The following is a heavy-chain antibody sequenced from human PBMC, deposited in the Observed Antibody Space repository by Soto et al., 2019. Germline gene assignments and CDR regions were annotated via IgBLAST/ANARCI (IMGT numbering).Heavy chain of an antibody. CDR1: GFTLSDYY. CDR2: TRSKAKSYTT. CDR3: ARDGSTVTTYYYYYGMDV. V-gene: IGHV3-72*01. Sequence: PGGSLRLSCAASGFTLSDYYMDWVRQAPGKGLEWVGRTRSKAKSYTTEYAASVKGRFTISRDELKSSLYLQMNSLRSDDTAVYYCARDGSTVTTYYYYYGMDVWGQGTTVTVSS. J-gene: IGHJ6*02. D-gene: IGHD4-4*01.